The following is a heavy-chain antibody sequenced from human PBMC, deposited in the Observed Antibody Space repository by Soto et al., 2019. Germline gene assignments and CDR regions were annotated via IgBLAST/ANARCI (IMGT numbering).Heavy chain of an antibody. D-gene: IGHD5-12*01. Sequence: QVQLVESGGGLVKPGGSLRLSCVASGFTFSDYYKSWIRQAPGKGLEWVSYISSSSSYTSYADSVKGRFTISRDNAKNSLYLQMNSLRAEDTAVYYCARDHHRYSGYDYVDYWGQGTLVTVSS. CDR2: ISSSSSYT. V-gene: IGHV3-11*05. CDR3: ARDHHRYSGYDYVDY. CDR1: GFTFSDYY. J-gene: IGHJ4*02.